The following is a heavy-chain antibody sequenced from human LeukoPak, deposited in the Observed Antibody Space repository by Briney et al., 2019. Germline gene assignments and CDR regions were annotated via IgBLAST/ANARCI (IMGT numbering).Heavy chain of an antibody. V-gene: IGHV4-59*12. Sequence: SETLSLTCTVSGGSISSYYWSWIRQPPGKGLEWIGYIYYSGSTNYNPSLKSRVTISVDTSKNQFSLKLSSVTAADTAVYYCARGANGDSPDQLFDYWGQGTLVTVSS. CDR1: GGSISSYY. D-gene: IGHD4-17*01. CDR2: IYYSGST. CDR3: ARGANGDSPDQLFDY. J-gene: IGHJ4*02.